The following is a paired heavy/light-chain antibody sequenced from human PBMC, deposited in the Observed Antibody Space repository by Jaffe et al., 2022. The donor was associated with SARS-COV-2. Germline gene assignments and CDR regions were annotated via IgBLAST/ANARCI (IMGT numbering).Heavy chain of an antibody. D-gene: IGHD3-16*02. V-gene: IGHV4-59*01. Sequence: QVQLQESGPGLVKPSETLSLTCTVSGGSISSYYWSWIRQPPGKGLEWIGYIYYSGSTNYNPSLKSRVTISVDTSKNQFSLKLSSVTAADTAVYYCARVSDYVWGSYRVYYFDYWGQGTLVTVSS. CDR2: IYYSGST. CDR3: ARVSDYVWGSYRVYYFDY. J-gene: IGHJ4*02. CDR1: GGSISSYY.
Light chain of an antibody. J-gene: IGLJ1*01. CDR2: DVS. CDR1: SSDVGGYNY. CDR3: CSYAGSYTLYV. V-gene: IGLV2-11*01. Sequence: QSALTQPRSVSGSPGQSVTISCTGTSSDVGGYNYVSWYQQHPGKAPKLMIYDVSKRPSGVPDRFSGSKSGNTASLTISGLQAEDEADYYCCSYAGSYTLYVFGTGTKVTVL.